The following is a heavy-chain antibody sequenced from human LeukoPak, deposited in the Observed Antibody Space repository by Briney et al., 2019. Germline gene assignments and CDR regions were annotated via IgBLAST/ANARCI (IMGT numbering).Heavy chain of an antibody. D-gene: IGHD2-15*01. J-gene: IGHJ4*02. Sequence: ASVKVSCKASGYTFTSYAMNWVRQAPGQGLEWMGWINTNTGNPTYAQGFTGRFVFSLDTSVSTAYLQISSLKAEDTAVYYCARLGCSGGSCYSKDYWGQGTLVTVSS. CDR1: GYTFTSYA. CDR3: ARLGCSGGSCYSKDY. V-gene: IGHV7-4-1*02. CDR2: INTNTGNP.